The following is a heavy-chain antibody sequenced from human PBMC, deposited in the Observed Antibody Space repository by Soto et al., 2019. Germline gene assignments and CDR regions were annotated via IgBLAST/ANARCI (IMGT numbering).Heavy chain of an antibody. CDR2: IYYSGTS. CDR3: ARGFSGGDADWFDP. CDR1: GGSISDDTYY. V-gene: IGHV4-39*01. Sequence: SETLSLTCTVSGGSISDDTYYWGWIRQPPGKGLEWIGSIYYSGTSSYNPSLKSRVTMSVDTSKKQLSLRLSSVTAADTAVYYCARGFSGGDADWFDPWGQGTLVTVSS. D-gene: IGHD2-21*02. J-gene: IGHJ5*02.